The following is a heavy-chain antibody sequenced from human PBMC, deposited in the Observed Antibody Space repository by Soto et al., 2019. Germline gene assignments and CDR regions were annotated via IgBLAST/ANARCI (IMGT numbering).Heavy chain of an antibody. D-gene: IGHD3-22*01. CDR1: GFTFSIYA. Sequence: GGSLRLSCAASGFTFSIYAMSWVRHAPGKGLEWVSAISGSGGSTYYADSVKGRFTISRDNSKNTLYLQMNSLRAEDTAVYYCAKVSEYYYDSSGYYYGYYGMDVWGQGTTVTVSS. V-gene: IGHV3-23*01. J-gene: IGHJ6*02. CDR3: AKVSEYYYDSSGYYYGYYGMDV. CDR2: ISGSGGST.